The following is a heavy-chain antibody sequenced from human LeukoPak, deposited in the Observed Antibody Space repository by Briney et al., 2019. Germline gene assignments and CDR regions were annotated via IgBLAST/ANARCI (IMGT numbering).Heavy chain of an antibody. CDR1: GFNFRDYS. CDR3: AKKVVVGATSPYSDFQD. D-gene: IGHD1-26*01. J-gene: IGHJ1*01. V-gene: IGHV3-21*04. Sequence: GGSLRLSCVAYGFNFRDYSMNWVRQAPGKGLDWVSGISGTSSYMYYGDSVKGRFTVSRDNAKNSLYLQMNSLRAEDTALYYCAKKVVVGATSPYSDFQDWGQGTLVTVSS. CDR2: ISGTSSYM.